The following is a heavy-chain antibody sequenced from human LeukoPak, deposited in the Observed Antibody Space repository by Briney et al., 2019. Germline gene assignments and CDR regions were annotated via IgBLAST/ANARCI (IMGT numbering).Heavy chain of an antibody. J-gene: IGHJ4*02. CDR1: GFIFNTNY. CDR3: ARDSYGDANFDS. D-gene: IGHD4-17*01. CDR2: IYADGNT. V-gene: IGHV3-53*01. Sequence: PGGSLRLSCAASGFIFNTNYMTWVRQAPGRGLEWASFIYADGNTYYADSVKGRFTISRDISKNAVYLQMNSVRAEDTAVYYGARDSYGDANFDSWSQGTLVTVSS.